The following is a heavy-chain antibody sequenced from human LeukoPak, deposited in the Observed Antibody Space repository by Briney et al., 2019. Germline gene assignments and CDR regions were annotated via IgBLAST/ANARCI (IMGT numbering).Heavy chain of an antibody. CDR1: LGTLSSYA. CDR2: INPIFCTA. CDR3: AREAPSCSGGSCYGDYFDY. Sequence: ASVTVSCKASLGTLSSYAISWLRQAPGQGLEWMGGINPIFCTANYAQKFPGSVTITADKSTSTAYMELSSLRSEDTAVYYCAREAPSCSGGSCYGDYFDYWGQGTLVTVSS. D-gene: IGHD2-15*01. J-gene: IGHJ4*02. V-gene: IGHV1-69*06.